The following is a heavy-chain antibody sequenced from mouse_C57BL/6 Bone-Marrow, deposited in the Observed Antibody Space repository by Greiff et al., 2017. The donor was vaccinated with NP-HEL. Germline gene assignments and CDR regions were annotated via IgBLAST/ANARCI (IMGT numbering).Heavy chain of an antibody. CDR2: INPYNGGT. Sequence: VQLQQSGPVLVKPGASVKMSCKASGYTFTDYYMNWVQQSPGKSLEWIGVINPYNGGTSYNQKFKGKATLTVDKSSSTAYLELNSLTSDDSAVYYCARSAYGSSPWFAYWGQGTLVTVSA. D-gene: IGHD1-1*01. V-gene: IGHV1-19*01. CDR1: GYTFTDYY. CDR3: ARSAYGSSPWFAY. J-gene: IGHJ3*01.